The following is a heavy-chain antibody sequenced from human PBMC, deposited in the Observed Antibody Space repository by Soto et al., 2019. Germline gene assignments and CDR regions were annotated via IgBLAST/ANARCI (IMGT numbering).Heavy chain of an antibody. Sequence: QVQLVQSGAEVKKPGASVKVSCKASGYSFTSYGIAWVRQAPGQGLEWMGWISAYNGNTNYAQKVQDRVTMTTDTVTGIAYMELRSLRSDDTAFYYCARDGYFHYWGQGTLVTVSS. CDR2: ISAYNGNT. CDR1: GYSFTSYG. J-gene: IGHJ4*02. CDR3: ARDGYFHY. V-gene: IGHV1-18*01.